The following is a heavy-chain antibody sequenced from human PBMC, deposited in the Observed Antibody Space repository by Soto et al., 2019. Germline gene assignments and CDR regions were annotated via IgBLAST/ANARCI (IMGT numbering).Heavy chain of an antibody. CDR2: ISSNGGST. CDR1: GFTFSSYA. CDR3: ARDTPFDSSGYFYAPDY. D-gene: IGHD3-22*01. J-gene: IGHJ4*02. Sequence: PGGSLRLSCAASGFTFSSYAMHWVRQAPGKGLEYVSAISSNGGSTYYANSVKGRFTISRDNSKNTLYLQMNSLRAEDTAVYYCARDTPFDSSGYFYAPDYWGQGTLVTVSS. V-gene: IGHV3-64*01.